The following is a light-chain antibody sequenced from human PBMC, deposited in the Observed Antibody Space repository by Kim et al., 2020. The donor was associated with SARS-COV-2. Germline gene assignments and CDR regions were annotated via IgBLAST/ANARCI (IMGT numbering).Light chain of an antibody. CDR1: QDIRND. CDR2: GAS. J-gene: IGKJ5*01. V-gene: IGKV1-17*01. Sequence: DIQMTQSPSSLSASVGDRATITCRASQDIRNDLGWYQQNPGRAPKRLIYGASSLQSGVPSRFSGSGSGTEFTLTISSVQPEDFATYFCLQHRTYPITFGQGTRLEIK. CDR3: LQHRTYPIT.